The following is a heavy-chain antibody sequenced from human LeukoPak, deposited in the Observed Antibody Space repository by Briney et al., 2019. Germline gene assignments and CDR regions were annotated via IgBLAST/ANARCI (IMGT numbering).Heavy chain of an antibody. D-gene: IGHD3-9*01. CDR3: ASDILTGYNETNY. CDR2: IGSSSSPI. CDR1: GFIFSRYN. Sequence: PGGSLRLSCAASGFIFSRYNMNWVRQAPGKGLEWVSYIGSSSSPIYYADSVKGRFTISRDNAKSSLYLQMNSLRAEDTAVYYCASDILTGYNETNYWGQGTQVTVSS. J-gene: IGHJ4*02. V-gene: IGHV3-48*01.